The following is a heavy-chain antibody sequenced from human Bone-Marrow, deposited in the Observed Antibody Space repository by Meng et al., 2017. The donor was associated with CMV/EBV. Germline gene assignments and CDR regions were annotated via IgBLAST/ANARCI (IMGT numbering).Heavy chain of an antibody. D-gene: IGHD5-18*01. J-gene: IGHJ4*02. CDR1: GFTFSSYA. CDR3: AKGRGYSYGYYFDY. Sequence: GGPLRLSCAASGFTFSSYAMSWVRQAPGKGLEWVSVIYSGGSSTYYADSVKGRFTISRDNSKNTLYLQMNSLRAEDTAVYYCAKGRGYSYGYYFDYWGQGTLVTVSS. V-gene: IGHV3-23*03. CDR2: IYSGGSST.